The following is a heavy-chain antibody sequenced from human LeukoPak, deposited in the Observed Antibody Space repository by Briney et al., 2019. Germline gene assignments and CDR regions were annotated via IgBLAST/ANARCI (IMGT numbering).Heavy chain of an antibody. CDR2: INPSGGST. CDR1: GYTFTSYY. J-gene: IGHJ4*02. CDR3: ARDLNKLGYFDY. D-gene: IGHD7-27*01. Sequence: ASVKLSCKASGYTFTSYYMHWVRQAPGQGLEWMGIINPSGGSTSYAQKFQSRVTMTRDTSTSTVYMELSSLRSEDTAVYYCARDLNKLGYFDYWGQGTLVTVSS. V-gene: IGHV1-46*01.